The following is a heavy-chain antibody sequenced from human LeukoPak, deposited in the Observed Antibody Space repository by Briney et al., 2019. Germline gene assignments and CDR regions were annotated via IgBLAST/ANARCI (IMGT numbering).Heavy chain of an antibody. CDR3: ARTKSGYDPHRRGGYFDY. CDR1: GGCFYGYY. Sequence: SETLSLTCAVYGGCFYGYYWSWIRQPPGRGLEWMGEINHSGSNNYNPSLKSRFTISVDTSKNQFSLKVSSVPAADTAVYYGARTKSGYDPHRRGGYFDYWGQRTLVTVSS. J-gene: IGHJ4*02. CDR2: INHSGSN. V-gene: IGHV4-34*01. D-gene: IGHD5-12*01.